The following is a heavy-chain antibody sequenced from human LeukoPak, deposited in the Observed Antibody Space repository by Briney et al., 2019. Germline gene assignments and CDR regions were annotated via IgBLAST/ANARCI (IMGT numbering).Heavy chain of an antibody. CDR2: VNHSGSA. J-gene: IGHJ5*02. Sequence: SETLSLTCAVYGASFNDYYWSWIRHSPTKGLEWIGEVNHSGSAKYNPSLRSPVTISADKSKKQLFLRLSPVAAADSGVYYCARERASNNHDNWFDPWGQGTLVTVSS. V-gene: IGHV4-34*01. CDR3: ARERASNNHDNWFDP. CDR1: GASFNDYY.